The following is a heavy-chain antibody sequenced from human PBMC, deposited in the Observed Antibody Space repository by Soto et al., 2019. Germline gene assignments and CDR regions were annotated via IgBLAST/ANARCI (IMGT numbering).Heavy chain of an antibody. D-gene: IGHD2-15*01. J-gene: IGHJ6*02. CDR3: ARDGGPTPDYYYGMDV. CDR2: IIPIFVTA. CDR1: GGTFSSYA. Sequence: ASVKVSCKASGGTFSSYAISWVRQAPGQGLEWMGGIIPIFVTANYAQKFQGRVTITADESTSTAYMELSSLRSEDTAVYYCARDGGPTPDYYYGMDVWGQGTTDTVSS. V-gene: IGHV1-69*13.